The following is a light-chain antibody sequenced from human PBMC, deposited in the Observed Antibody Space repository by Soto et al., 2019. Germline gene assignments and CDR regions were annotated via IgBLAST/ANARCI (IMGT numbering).Light chain of an antibody. J-gene: IGKJ1*01. Sequence: AIQMTQSPSSLSASVGDRVTITCRASQGIRNALDWYQQKPGKAPKLLIYAASSLQSGVPSRFSGSGSGTDFTLTISSLQPEDFATYYCLQDYNYPRTFGQGTKVEIK. CDR3: LQDYNYPRT. V-gene: IGKV1-6*01. CDR1: QGIRNA. CDR2: AAS.